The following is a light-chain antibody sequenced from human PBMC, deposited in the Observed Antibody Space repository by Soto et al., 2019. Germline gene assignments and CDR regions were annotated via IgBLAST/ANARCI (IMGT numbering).Light chain of an antibody. J-gene: IGKJ5*01. Sequence: DIQMTHSPSTLSASVLDRVTITCRASQTVIRWLALYQQKPGKAPQLLIEKASTLESGVPSRFSGSGSGTHFTLTINSLQPDDYATYYCQKFHSFPINFGQGTRLEIK. CDR1: QTVIRW. CDR3: QKFHSFPIN. CDR2: KAS. V-gene: IGKV1-5*03.